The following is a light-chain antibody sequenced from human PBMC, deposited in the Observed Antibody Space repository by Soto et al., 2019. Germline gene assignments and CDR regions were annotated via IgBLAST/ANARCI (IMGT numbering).Light chain of an antibody. CDR1: SSNIGAGYD. CDR3: LSFDSSLSVV. V-gene: IGLV1-40*01. J-gene: IGLJ2*01. Sequence: QSVLTQPPSVSGAPGQRVTISCTGSSSNIGAGYDVHWYQKLPGRAPKLLIYGNTNRPSGVPDRFSGSKSGTSASLAITGLQGDDAADYYCLSFDSSLSVVFGGGTKVTGL. CDR2: GNT.